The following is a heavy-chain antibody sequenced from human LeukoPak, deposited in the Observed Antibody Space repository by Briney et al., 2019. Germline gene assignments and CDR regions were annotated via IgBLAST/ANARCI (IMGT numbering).Heavy chain of an antibody. CDR3: ARGVAEQWLVQRWFDP. D-gene: IGHD6-19*01. V-gene: IGHV3-30*04. Sequence: GRSLRLSCAASGFTFSSYAMHWVRQTPGKGLEWVAVIPYDGSNKYYADSVKGRFTISRDNSKNTLYLQMNSLRAEDTAVYYCARGVAEQWLVQRWFDPWGQGTLVTVSS. J-gene: IGHJ5*02. CDR2: IPYDGSNK. CDR1: GFTFSSYA.